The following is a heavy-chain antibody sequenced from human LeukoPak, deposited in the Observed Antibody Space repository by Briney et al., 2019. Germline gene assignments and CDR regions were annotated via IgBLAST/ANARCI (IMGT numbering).Heavy chain of an antibody. D-gene: IGHD2-21*01. J-gene: IGHJ6*03. CDR3: ARESKSDSAPYYYYYMDV. V-gene: IGHV4-59*01. CDR2: IYYSGST. Sequence: PSETLSLTCTVSGGSISSYYWSWIRQPPGKGLEWIGYIYYSGSTNYNPSLKSRVTISVDTSKNQFSLKLSSVTAADTAVYYCARESKSDSAPYYYYYMDVWGKGTTVTISS. CDR1: GGSISSYY.